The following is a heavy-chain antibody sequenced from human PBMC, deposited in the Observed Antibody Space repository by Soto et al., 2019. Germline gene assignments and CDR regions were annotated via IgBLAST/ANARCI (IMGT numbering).Heavy chain of an antibody. CDR1: GFSFSNYN. V-gene: IGHV3-48*02. CDR2: ITDSSDTV. Sequence: GGSLRLSCVASGFSFSNYNMNWVRRAPGKGLEWVSYITDSSDTVHYADSVRGRFTISRDNAESSLYLQMNSLRDEDTAVYFCARDFGHGYYLAYWGRGTLVTVSS. J-gene: IGHJ4*02. D-gene: IGHD3-3*01. CDR3: ARDFGHGYYLAY.